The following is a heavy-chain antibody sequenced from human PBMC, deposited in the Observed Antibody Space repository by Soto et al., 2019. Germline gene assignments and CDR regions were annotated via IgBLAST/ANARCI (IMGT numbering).Heavy chain of an antibody. J-gene: IGHJ4*02. CDR3: ASNRGSGNYYATHFDY. V-gene: IGHV4-31*03. CDR1: GGSISSGGYY. CDR2: IYYSEST. Sequence: PSETLSLTCTVSGGSISSGGYYWSWIRQHPGKGLEWIGYIYYSESTYYNPSLKSRVTISVDTSKNQFSLKLSSVTAADTAVYYCASNRGSGNYYATHFDYWGQGTLVTVSS. D-gene: IGHD3-10*01.